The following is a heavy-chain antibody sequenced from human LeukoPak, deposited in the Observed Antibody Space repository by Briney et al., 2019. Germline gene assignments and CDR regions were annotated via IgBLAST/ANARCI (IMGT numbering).Heavy chain of an antibody. CDR2: IYSGDNT. CDR1: GFTVSNNY. Sequence: GGSLRLSCAASGFTVSNNYMSWVRQAPGKGLEWVSVIYSGDNTYYVESVKDRFTISRDNSKNTLFLQMNRLRAEDTAVYYCAGRRVLDASFDYWGQGTLVTVSS. CDR3: AGRRVLDASFDY. J-gene: IGHJ4*02. V-gene: IGHV3-66*02. D-gene: IGHD3-16*01.